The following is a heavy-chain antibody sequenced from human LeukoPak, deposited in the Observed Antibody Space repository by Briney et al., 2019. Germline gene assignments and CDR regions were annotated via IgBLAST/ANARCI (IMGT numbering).Heavy chain of an antibody. CDR3: AEFRSSASDI. D-gene: IGHD2/OR15-2a*01. CDR2: ISGSSSAI. Sequence: GGSLRLSCAASGFTFGSYSMNWVRQAPGKGLEWISYISGSSSAIYYADSVKGRFTISRDNAKNSLYLQMNSLRDEDTAVYYCAEFRSSASDIWGQGTMVTVSS. V-gene: IGHV3-48*02. J-gene: IGHJ3*02. CDR1: GFTFGSYS.